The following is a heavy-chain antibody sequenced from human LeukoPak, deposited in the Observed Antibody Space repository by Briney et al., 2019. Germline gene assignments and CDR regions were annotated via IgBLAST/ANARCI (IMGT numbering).Heavy chain of an antibody. D-gene: IGHD3-22*01. V-gene: IGHV1-46*01. CDR2: INPSGGST. J-gene: IGHJ4*02. CDR3: ARGSTPKYYYDNRTNSPFDY. CDR1: GYTFTSYY. Sequence: GASVKVSCKASGYTFTSYYMHWVRQAPGQGLVWMGIINPSGGSTSYAQKFQGRVTMTRDTSTSTVYMELSSLRSEDTAVYYCARGSTPKYYYDNRTNSPFDYWGQGTLVTVSS.